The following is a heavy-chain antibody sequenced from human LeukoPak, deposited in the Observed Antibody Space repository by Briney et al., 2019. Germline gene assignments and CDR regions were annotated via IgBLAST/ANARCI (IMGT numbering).Heavy chain of an antibody. CDR2: IYYSGST. D-gene: IGHD2-15*01. J-gene: IGHJ4*02. Sequence: SETLSLTCTVSGGSISSSSYYWGWIRQPPGKGLEWIGSIYYSGSTYYNPSLKSRVTMSLDTSKNQISLKLNSVTAADTAVYCSGRTCPPVYWGQGTLVTVSS. V-gene: IGHV4-39*07. CDR3: GRTCPPVY. CDR1: GGSISSSSYY.